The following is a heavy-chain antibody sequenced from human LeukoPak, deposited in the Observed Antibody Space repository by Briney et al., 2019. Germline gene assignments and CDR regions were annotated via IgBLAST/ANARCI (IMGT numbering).Heavy chain of an antibody. CDR2: INHSGST. CDR1: GGSFSGYY. J-gene: IGHJ6*02. CDR3: ARQRFYGMDV. Sequence: SETLSLTCAVSGGSFSGYYWSWIRQPPGKGLEWIGEINHSGSTNYNPSLKSRVTISVDTSKNQFSLKLSSVTAADTAVYYCARQRFYGMDVWGQGTTVTVSS. V-gene: IGHV4-34*01.